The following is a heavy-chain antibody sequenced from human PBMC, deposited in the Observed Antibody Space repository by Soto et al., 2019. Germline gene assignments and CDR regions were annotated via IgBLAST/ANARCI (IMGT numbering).Heavy chain of an antibody. CDR1: GGSISSAGYY. CDR3: ASQRWLVQNYFDY. Sequence: QVQLQESGPGLVKPSQTLSLTCTVSGGSISSAGYYWNWIRQHPGKGLEWIGYIYYSGSTHYNPSLTSRITISVDTSKNQFSLNLSSVTAADTAVYYCASQRWLVQNYFDYWGQGILVTVSS. J-gene: IGHJ4*02. V-gene: IGHV4-31*03. CDR2: IYYSGST. D-gene: IGHD6-19*01.